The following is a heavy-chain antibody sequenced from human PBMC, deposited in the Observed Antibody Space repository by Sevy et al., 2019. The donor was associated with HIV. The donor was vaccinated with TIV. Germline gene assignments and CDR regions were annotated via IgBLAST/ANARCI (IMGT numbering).Heavy chain of an antibody. Sequence: ASVKVSCKASGYTFTSYYMHWVRQAPGQGLEWMGIINPSGGSTSYAQKFQGRVTMTRDTSTSTVYMELSSLRSEDTAVYYCASDSDNYDILAGYYPFDYWGQGTLVTVSS. CDR3: ASDSDNYDILAGYYPFDY. CDR1: GYTFTSYY. CDR2: INPSGGST. D-gene: IGHD3-9*01. J-gene: IGHJ4*02. V-gene: IGHV1-46*01.